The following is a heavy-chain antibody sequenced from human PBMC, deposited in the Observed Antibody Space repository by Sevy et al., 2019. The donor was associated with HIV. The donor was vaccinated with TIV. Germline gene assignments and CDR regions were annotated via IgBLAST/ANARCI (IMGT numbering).Heavy chain of an antibody. Sequence: ALVKVSCKASGGTFSSYAISWVRQAPGQGLEWMGRIIPILGIANYAQKFQGRVTITADKSTSTAYMELSSLRSEDTAVYYCAAGPCGVVIINWFDPWGQGTLVTVSS. V-gene: IGHV1-69*04. CDR1: GGTFSSYA. CDR3: AAGPCGVVIINWFDP. CDR2: IIPILGIA. J-gene: IGHJ5*02. D-gene: IGHD3-3*01.